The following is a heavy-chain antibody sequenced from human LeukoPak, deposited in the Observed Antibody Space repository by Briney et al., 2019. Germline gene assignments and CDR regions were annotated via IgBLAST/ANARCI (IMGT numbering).Heavy chain of an antibody. CDR2: ISGTGGST. V-gene: IGHV3-23*01. Sequence: PGGSLRLSCAASGFTFSTYAMTWVRRAPGKGLEWVSLISGTGGSTYYADSVKGRFTISRDDSKNSLFLQMNSLRAEDTAVYYCARLNRLSWFDSWGQGTLVTVSS. CDR1: GFTFSTYA. J-gene: IGHJ5*01. D-gene: IGHD2-15*01. CDR3: ARLNRLSWFDS.